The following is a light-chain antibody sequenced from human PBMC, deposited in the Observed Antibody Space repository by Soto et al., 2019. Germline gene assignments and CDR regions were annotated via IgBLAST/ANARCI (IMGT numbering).Light chain of an antibody. V-gene: IGLV2-11*01. CDR3: CSYAGSPYV. Sequence: QSALTQPRSVSGSPGQSVTISCTGTGSDVGAYNYVSWYQQHPGKAPKFIIYDVSKRPSGVPDRFSGSKSGNTASLTITGLQAEDEAEYYCCSYAGSPYVFGTGTKATV. J-gene: IGLJ1*01. CDR2: DVS. CDR1: GSDVGAYNY.